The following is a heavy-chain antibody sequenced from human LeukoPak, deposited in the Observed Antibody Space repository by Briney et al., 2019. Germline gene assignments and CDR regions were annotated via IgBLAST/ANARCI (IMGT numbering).Heavy chain of an antibody. CDR2: IKSKSDGGTI. CDR3: TTRRQDGW. D-gene: IGHD2-15*01. J-gene: IGHJ4*02. CDR1: GFTFSDAW. V-gene: IGHV3-15*01. Sequence: GGSLRLSCVGSGFTFSDAWMSWVCQAPGKGLEWVGRIKSKSDGGTIDYAAPVKGRFTISRDDSRNTLYLQMNSLKTEDTAVYYCTTRRQDGWWGQGTLVTVS.